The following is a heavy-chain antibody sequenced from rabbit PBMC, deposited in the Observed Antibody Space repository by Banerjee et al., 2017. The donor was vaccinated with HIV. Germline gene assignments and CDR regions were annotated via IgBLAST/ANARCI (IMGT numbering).Heavy chain of an antibody. D-gene: IGHD6-1*01. V-gene: IGHV1S45*01. J-gene: IGHJ4*01. CDR3: ARWTHAAYGDALNL. CDR1: GFSFSNNYV. Sequence: QEQLEESGGDLVKPEGSLTLTCTASGFSFSNNYVMCWVRQAPGKRPEWIACIGTGSGDTAYASWAKGRFTNSKTSSTTVTLQMTSLTAADTATYFCARWTHAAYGDALNLWGPGTLVTVS. CDR2: IGTGSGDT.